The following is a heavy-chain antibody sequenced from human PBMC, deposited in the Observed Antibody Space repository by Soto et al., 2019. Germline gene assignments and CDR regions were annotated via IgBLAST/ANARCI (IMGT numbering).Heavy chain of an antibody. D-gene: IGHD6-19*01. Sequence: GASVKVSCKASGYTFTSYGIRWVRQAPGQGLEWMGWISAYNGNTNYAQKLQGRVTMTTDTSTSTAYMELRSLRSDDTAVYYCARGLEAVAGGLDAFDIWGQGTMVTVSS. CDR2: ISAYNGNT. CDR3: ARGLEAVAGGLDAFDI. V-gene: IGHV1-18*01. CDR1: GYTFTSYG. J-gene: IGHJ3*02.